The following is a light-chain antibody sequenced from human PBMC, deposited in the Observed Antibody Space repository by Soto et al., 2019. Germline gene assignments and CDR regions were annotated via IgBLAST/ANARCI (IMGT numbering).Light chain of an antibody. CDR1: QDISKY. V-gene: IGKV1-33*01. Sequence: DIQMTPSPSSLSASVGDRVTITCQASQDISKYLNWYQQKPGKAPKLLIYDASNLETGVPSRFSGSVSGTDFTFTISSLQPEDIATYYCQQYDNVPRTFGQGTKVEIK. J-gene: IGKJ1*01. CDR3: QQYDNVPRT. CDR2: DAS.